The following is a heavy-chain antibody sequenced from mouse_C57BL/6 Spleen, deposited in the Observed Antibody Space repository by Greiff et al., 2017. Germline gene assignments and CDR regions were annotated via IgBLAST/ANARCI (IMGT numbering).Heavy chain of an antibody. CDR3: ARGGYDGYYEEGYYAMDY. CDR2: IYPRDGST. J-gene: IGHJ4*01. Sequence: VKLMESDAELVKPGASVKISCKVSGYTFTDHTIHWMKQRPEQGLEWIGYIYPRDGSTKYNEKFKGKATLTADKSSSTAYMQLNSLTSEDSAVYFCARGGYDGYYEEGYYAMDYWGQGTSVTVSS. V-gene: IGHV1-78*01. CDR1: GYTFTDHT. D-gene: IGHD2-3*01.